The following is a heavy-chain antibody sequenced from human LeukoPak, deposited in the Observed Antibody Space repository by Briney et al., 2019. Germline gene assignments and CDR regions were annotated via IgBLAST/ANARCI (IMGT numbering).Heavy chain of an antibody. CDR2: ISSGSSAI. V-gene: IGHV3-48*01. CDR1: GFTFNTYS. Sequence: GGSLRLSCAASGFTFNTYSMNWVRQTPGKGLEWVSYISSGSSAIYYADSVKGRFTISRDNAKNSLYLQLNSLRAEDTAVHYCARAPTWSAAFDIWGQGTMVTVSS. D-gene: IGHD2-8*02. CDR3: ARAPTWSAAFDI. J-gene: IGHJ3*02.